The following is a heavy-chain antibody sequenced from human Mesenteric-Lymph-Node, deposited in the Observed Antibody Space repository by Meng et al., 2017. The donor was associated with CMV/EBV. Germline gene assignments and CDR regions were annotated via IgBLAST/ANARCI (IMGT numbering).Heavy chain of an antibody. CDR2: ISYDGSNK. CDR3: ARDGGGFNSSPFDY. V-gene: IGHV3-30*04. Sequence: GESLKISCAASGFTFSSYAMHWVRQAPGKGLEWVAVISYDGSNKYYADSVKGRFTISRDNSKNTLYLQMNSLRAEDTAVYYCARDGGGFNSSPFDYWGQGTLVTVSS. CDR1: GFTFSSYA. D-gene: IGHD3-16*01. J-gene: IGHJ4*02.